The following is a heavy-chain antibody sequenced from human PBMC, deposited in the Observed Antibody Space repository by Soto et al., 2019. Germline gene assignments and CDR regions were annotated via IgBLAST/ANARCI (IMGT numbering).Heavy chain of an antibody. J-gene: IGHJ1*01. Sequence: QVQLVESGGGVVQPGRSLRLSCAASGFIFSSYGMHWVRQAPGKGLEWVAVISYDGSNKYYADSVKGRFTISRDNSKNTLYLQMNSLRAEDTAVYYCAKDWWWGGDYEYFQHWGQGTLVTVSS. CDR2: ISYDGSNK. CDR1: GFIFSSYG. CDR3: AKDWWWGGDYEYFQH. V-gene: IGHV3-30*18. D-gene: IGHD4-17*01.